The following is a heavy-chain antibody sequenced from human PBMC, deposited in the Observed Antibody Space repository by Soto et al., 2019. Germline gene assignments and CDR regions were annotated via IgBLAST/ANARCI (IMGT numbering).Heavy chain of an antibody. CDR2: IYYSGRT. CDR3: ARSMTTVVTLDY. D-gene: IGHD4-17*01. V-gene: IGHV4-39*01. J-gene: IGHJ4*02. Sequence: QLQLQESGPGLVKPSETLSLTCTVSGGSISSSSYYWGWIRQPPGKGVEWIGSIYYSGRTYYNPSLKRRVTISVDTSRNQFSLKLSSVTAADTAVYYCARSMTTVVTLDYWGQGTLVTVSS. CDR1: GGSISSSSYY.